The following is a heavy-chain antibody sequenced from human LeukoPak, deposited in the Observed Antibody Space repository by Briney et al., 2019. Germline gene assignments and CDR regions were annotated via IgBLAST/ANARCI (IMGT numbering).Heavy chain of an antibody. V-gene: IGHV3-48*01. J-gene: IGHJ5*02. D-gene: IGHD3-10*02. CDR3: ASNVYDP. Sequence: GGSLRLSCAASGFTFSSYSMNWVRQAPGKGLEWVSYISSSSSTIYYADPVKGRFTISRDNAKNSLYLQMNSLRAEDTAVYYCASNVYDPWGQGTLVTVSS. CDR1: GFTFSSYS. CDR2: ISSSSSTI.